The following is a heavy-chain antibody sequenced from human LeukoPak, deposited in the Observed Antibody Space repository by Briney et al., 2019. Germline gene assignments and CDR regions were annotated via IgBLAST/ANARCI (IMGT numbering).Heavy chain of an antibody. CDR2: ISSSSTYI. CDR1: GFTFSSYS. Sequence: PGGSLRLSCAASGFTFSSYSMSWVRQAPGKGLEWVSSISSSSTYIYYADSVKGRFTISRDNAKNSLYLQMNSLRAEDTAVYYCARDRAVANDAFDIWGQGTMVTVSS. J-gene: IGHJ3*02. D-gene: IGHD6-19*01. CDR3: ARDRAVANDAFDI. V-gene: IGHV3-21*01.